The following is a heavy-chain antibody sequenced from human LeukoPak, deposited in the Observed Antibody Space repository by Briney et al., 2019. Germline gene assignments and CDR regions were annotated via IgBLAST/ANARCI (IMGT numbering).Heavy chain of an antibody. CDR3: AKVRRVQYYFHFMDV. J-gene: IGHJ6*03. V-gene: IGHV4-34*01. CDR1: GGSFSGYY. Sequence: SETLSLTCAVYGGSFSGYYWSWIRQPPGKGLEWIGEINHSGSTNYNPSLKSRVTISADTSKSHFSLRLTSVTAADTAVYYCAKVRRVQYYFHFMDVWDNGTTVIVSS. CDR2: INHSGST.